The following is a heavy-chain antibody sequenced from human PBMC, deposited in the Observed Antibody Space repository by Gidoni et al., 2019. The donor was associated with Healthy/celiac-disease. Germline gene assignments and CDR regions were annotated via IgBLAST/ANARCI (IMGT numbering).Heavy chain of an antibody. D-gene: IGHD6-13*01. CDR1: GFTLSSYA. Sequence: QVQLVESGGGVVQPGRSLRLSCAASGFTLSSYAMHWVRQAPGKGLEWVAVISYDGSNKYYADSVKGRFTISRDNSKNTLYLQMNSLRAEDTAVYYCARALAQQFQEVFDPWGQGTLVTVSS. J-gene: IGHJ5*02. V-gene: IGHV3-30-3*01. CDR2: ISYDGSNK. CDR3: ARALAQQFQEVFDP.